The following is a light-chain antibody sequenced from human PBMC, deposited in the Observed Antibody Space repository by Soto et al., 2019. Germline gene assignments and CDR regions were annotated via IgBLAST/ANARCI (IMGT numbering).Light chain of an antibody. CDR1: SSNIGAGYD. CDR2: VNS. CDR3: QSYDSSLSVV. J-gene: IGLJ2*01. Sequence: QPVLTQPPSVSGAPGQRVTISCTGSSSNIGAGYDVHWYQQLPGTAPKLLIYVNSNRPSGVPDRFSGSKSGTSASLAITGLQAGDEADYYCQSYDSSLSVVFGGGTKVTVL. V-gene: IGLV1-40*01.